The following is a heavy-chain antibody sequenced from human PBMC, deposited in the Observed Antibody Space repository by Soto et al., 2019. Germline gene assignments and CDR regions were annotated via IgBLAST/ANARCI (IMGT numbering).Heavy chain of an antibody. CDR1: GFTVSSNY. CDR3: ARVLNDYDSSGYYGLDY. V-gene: IGHV3-66*01. D-gene: IGHD3-22*01. CDR2: IYSGGST. J-gene: IGHJ4*02. Sequence: PGGSLRLSCAASGFTVSSNYMSWVRQAPGKGLEWVSVIYSGGSTDYADSVKGRFTISRDNSKNTLYLQMNSLRAEDTAVYYCARVLNDYDSSGYYGLDYWGQGTLVTVSS.